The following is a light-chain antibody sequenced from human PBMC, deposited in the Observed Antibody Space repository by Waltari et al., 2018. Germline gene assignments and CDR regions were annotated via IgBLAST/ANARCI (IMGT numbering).Light chain of an antibody. Sequence: QSVLTQPPSVSGAPGQRVTIPCTGSRSNIGAGYDVHWYQQLPGTAPKLLIYGNSNRPSGVPDRFSGSKSGTSASLAITGLQAEDEADYYCQSYDSSLSGHVFGTGTKVTVL. CDR2: GNS. CDR1: RSNIGAGYD. V-gene: IGLV1-40*01. CDR3: QSYDSSLSGHV. J-gene: IGLJ1*01.